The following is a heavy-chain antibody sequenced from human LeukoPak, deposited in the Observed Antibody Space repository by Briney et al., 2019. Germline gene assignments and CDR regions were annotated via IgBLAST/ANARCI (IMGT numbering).Heavy chain of an antibody. CDR2: ITSSGNT. V-gene: IGHV3-23*01. CDR3: AKGDYGDCY. Sequence: PGRPLRLSCAASGLTFSNYAMAWVRQAPGKGLEWVSSITSSGNTYYADSVKGRLTISRDNSKNTVYLQMTSLRAEDTAVYYCAKGDYGDCYWGQGTLVTVSS. D-gene: IGHD4-17*01. CDR1: GLTFSNYA. J-gene: IGHJ4*02.